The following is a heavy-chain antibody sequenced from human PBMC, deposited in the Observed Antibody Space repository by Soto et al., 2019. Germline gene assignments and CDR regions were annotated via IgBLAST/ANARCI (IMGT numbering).Heavy chain of an antibody. D-gene: IGHD5-12*01. CDR2: IYYSGST. CDR1: GGSISSYY. CDR3: AGREYSDLLDY. Sequence: PSETLSLTCTVSGGSISSYYWSWIRQPPGKGLEWIGYIYYSGSTNYNPSLKSRVTISVDTSKNQFSLKLSSVTAADTAVYYCAGREYSDLLDYWGQGTLVTVSS. V-gene: IGHV4-59*08. J-gene: IGHJ4*02.